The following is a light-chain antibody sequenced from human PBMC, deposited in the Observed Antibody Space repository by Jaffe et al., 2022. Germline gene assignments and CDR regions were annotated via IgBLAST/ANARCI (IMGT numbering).Light chain of an antibody. Sequence: DIVMTQSPLSLPVTPGEPASISCRSSQSLLHSNGYNYLDWYLQKPGQSPQLLIYLGSNRASGVPDRFSGSGSGTDFTLKISRVEAEDVGVYYCMQALQTPGFGQGTRLEIK. CDR2: LGS. V-gene: IGKV2-28*01. J-gene: IGKJ5*01. CDR1: QSLLHSNGYNY. CDR3: MQALQTPG.